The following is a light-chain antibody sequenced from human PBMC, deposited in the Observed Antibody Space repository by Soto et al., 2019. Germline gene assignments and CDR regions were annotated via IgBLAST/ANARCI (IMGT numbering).Light chain of an antibody. CDR3: QQSYSTTWT. CDR1: QVISTY. J-gene: IGKJ1*01. V-gene: IGKV1-39*01. Sequence: IQMTQSPSSLSASVGDRVTITGRASQVISTYLNCYQQKPGKAPKLLIYAASSLQSGVPSRFSGSGSETDFTLTISSLQPEDFATYSCQQSYSTTWTFGQGTKVDI. CDR2: AAS.